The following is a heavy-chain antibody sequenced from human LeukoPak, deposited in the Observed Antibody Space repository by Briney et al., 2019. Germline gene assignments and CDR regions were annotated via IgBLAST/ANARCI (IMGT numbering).Heavy chain of an antibody. CDR1: GGSISSHY. CDR2: IYYSGTT. D-gene: IGHD6-6*01. V-gene: IGHV4-59*08. J-gene: IGHJ4*02. Sequence: SETLSLTCAASGGSISSHYWSWIRQPPGKGLEWIGFIYYSGTTKYNPSLKSRVTISADTSKNQFSLKLSSVTAADTAVYYCARQADDSSSSLVYFDYWGQGTLVTVSS. CDR3: ARQADDSSSSLVYFDY.